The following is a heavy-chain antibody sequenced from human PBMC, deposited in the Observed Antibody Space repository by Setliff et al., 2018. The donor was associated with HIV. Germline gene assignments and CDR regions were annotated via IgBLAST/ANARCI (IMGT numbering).Heavy chain of an antibody. J-gene: IGHJ5*02. V-gene: IGHV5-51*01. Sequence: GESLKISCKSSGYVFTNYWIGWVRQMPGKGLEWMGIISPDDSDTRYSPSFQGQVTISVDKSTCTAYLQWSSLKASDSAIYYCARHFGISYRSPFDPWGQGTLVTVSS. CDR2: ISPDDSDT. CDR1: GYVFTNYW. CDR3: ARHFGISYRSPFDP. D-gene: IGHD3-3*01.